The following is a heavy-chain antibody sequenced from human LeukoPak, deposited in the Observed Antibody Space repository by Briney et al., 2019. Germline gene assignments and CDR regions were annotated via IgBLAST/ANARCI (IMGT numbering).Heavy chain of an antibody. D-gene: IGHD6-13*01. Sequence: PQTLSLTCTVSGGSPTSSSYYWGWIRQPPGKGLEWIGSIYYSGSTYYNPSLKSRVTISVDTSKKQFSLKLSSVTAADTAVYYCARRGYTSLDGGFFDYWGQGTLVTVSS. CDR2: IYYSGST. CDR3: ARRGYTSLDGGFFDY. V-gene: IGHV4-39*01. J-gene: IGHJ4*02. CDR1: GGSPTSSSYY.